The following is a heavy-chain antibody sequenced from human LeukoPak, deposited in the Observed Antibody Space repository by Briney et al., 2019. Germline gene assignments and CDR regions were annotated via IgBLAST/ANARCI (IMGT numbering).Heavy chain of an antibody. CDR2: INHSGST. Sequence: PSETLSLTCAVYGGSFSCYYWSWIRQPPGKGLEWIGEINHSGSTNYNPSLKSRVTISVDTSKNHFSLKLSSVTAADTAVYYCARGEVTSSWYYLDYWGQGTLVTVSS. V-gene: IGHV4-34*01. D-gene: IGHD6-13*01. CDR1: GGSFSCYY. J-gene: IGHJ4*02. CDR3: ARGEVTSSWYYLDY.